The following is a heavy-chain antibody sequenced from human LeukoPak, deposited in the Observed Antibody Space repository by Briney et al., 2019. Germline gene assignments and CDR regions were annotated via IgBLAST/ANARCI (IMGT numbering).Heavy chain of an antibody. D-gene: IGHD2-2*03. CDR3: ARPLDRSNNYFDY. J-gene: IGHJ4*02. V-gene: IGHV3-21*01. Sequence: GGSLRLSCAASGFTFSSYSMNWVRQAPGKGLEWVSFISSSSNYMSYADSVKGRFTISRDNAKNSLYLQMNSLRAEDTAVYYCARPLDRSNNYFDYWGQGTLVTVSS. CDR2: ISSSSNYM. CDR1: GFTFSSYS.